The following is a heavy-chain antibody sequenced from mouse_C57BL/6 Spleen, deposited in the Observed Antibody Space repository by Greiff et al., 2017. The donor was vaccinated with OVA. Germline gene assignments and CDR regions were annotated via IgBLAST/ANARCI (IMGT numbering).Heavy chain of an antibody. CDR3: AREGYYGSSLFAY. D-gene: IGHD1-1*01. V-gene: IGHV1-52*01. J-gene: IGHJ3*01. CDR2: IDPSDSET. Sequence: VQLQQSGAELVRPGSSVKLSCKASGYTFTSYWMHWVKQRPIQGLEWIGNIDPSDSETHYNQKFKDKATLTVDKSSSTAYMQLSSLTSEDSAVYDGAREGYYGSSLFAYWGQGTLVTVSA. CDR1: GYTFTSYW.